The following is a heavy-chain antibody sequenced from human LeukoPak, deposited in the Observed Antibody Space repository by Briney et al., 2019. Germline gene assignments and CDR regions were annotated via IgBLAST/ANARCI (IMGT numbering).Heavy chain of an antibody. J-gene: IGHJ4*02. CDR2: INPSGGST. CDR3: ARDNWGSHTDPAAGFDY. Sequence: GASVKVSCKASGYTFTSYYMHWVRQAPGQGLEWMGIINPSGGSTSYAQKFQGRVTMTRDTSTSTVYMELSSLRSEDTAVHYCARDNWGSHTDPAAGFDYWGQGTLVTVSS. D-gene: IGHD6-13*01. CDR1: GYTFTSYY. V-gene: IGHV1-46*01.